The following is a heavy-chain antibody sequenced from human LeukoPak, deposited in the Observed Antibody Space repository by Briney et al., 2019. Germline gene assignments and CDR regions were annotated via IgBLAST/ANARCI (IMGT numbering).Heavy chain of an antibody. CDR3: ARSLVDN. CDR2: ISYTNII. J-gene: IGHJ4*02. V-gene: IGHV3-48*04. CDR1: GFTFSTYS. Sequence: PGGSLRLSCAASGFTFSTYSMNWVRQAPGKGLEWVSYISYTNIIYYADSVKGRFTISRDNAKNTLYLQMNSLRAEDTAVYYCARSLVDNWGQGTLVTVSS.